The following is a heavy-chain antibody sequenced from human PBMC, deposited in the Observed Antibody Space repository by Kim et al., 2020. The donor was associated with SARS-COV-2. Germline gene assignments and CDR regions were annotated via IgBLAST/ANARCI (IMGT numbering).Heavy chain of an antibody. CDR1: NDSINNYY. CDR3: AKDMGPYYHTSRGSV. D-gene: IGHD3-9*01. J-gene: IGHJ6*02. Sequence: SETLSLTCSVSNDSINNYYWSWIRQPPGKGLEWIGYFSSSGNTKYNPSFKSRLTISGDTSTNQFYLRLSSVTAADTAVYYCAKDMGPYYHTSRGSVWGQGTTVTVSS. V-gene: IGHV4-59*01. CDR2: FSSSGNT.